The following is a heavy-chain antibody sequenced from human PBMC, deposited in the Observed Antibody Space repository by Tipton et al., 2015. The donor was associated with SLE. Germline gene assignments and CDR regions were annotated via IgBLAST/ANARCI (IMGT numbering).Heavy chain of an antibody. J-gene: IGHJ4*02. Sequence: TLSLTCTVSGGSISSSSYYWGWIRQPPGKGLEWIGSIYYSGSTYYNPSLKSRVTISVDTSKNQFSLKLSSVTAADTAIYYCARQLGWGDPFAFDYWGQGTLVTVSS. V-gene: IGHV4-39*01. CDR3: ARQLGWGDPFAFDY. CDR2: IYYSGST. CDR1: GGSISSSSYY. D-gene: IGHD2-21*02.